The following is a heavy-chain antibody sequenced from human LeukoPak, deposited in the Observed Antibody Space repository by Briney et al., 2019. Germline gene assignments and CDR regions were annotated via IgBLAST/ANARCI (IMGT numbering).Heavy chain of an antibody. CDR2: IHTSGST. Sequence: SETLSLTCTVSGGSISSYYWSWIRQPAGKGLEWIGRIHTSGSTNYNPSLKSRVTMSVDTSKNQFSLKLSSVTAADTAVYYCASSYYGSIYFDYWGQGTLVTVSS. CDR1: GGSISSYY. CDR3: ASSYYGSIYFDY. V-gene: IGHV4-4*07. D-gene: IGHD1-26*01. J-gene: IGHJ4*02.